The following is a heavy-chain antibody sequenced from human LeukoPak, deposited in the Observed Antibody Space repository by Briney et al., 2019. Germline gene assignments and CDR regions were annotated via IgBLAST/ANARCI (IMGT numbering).Heavy chain of an antibody. D-gene: IGHD2-21*02. CDR1: EFAFFSYG. CDR2: IFTDGSTT. V-gene: IGHV3-74*01. Sequence: PGGSLRLSCVASEFAFFSYGMQWVRQAPGKGLVWVSRIFTDGSTTSYADSVKGRFTISRDNAKNTLYLEMKSLRVEDTAVYYCARELPREVTLDSWGQGTLVTVSP. CDR3: ARELPREVTLDS. J-gene: IGHJ5*01.